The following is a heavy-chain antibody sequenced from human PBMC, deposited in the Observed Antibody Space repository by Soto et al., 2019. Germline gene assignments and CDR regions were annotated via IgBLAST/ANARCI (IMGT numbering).Heavy chain of an antibody. CDR1: GFTFSDYY. Sequence: QVQLVESGGGLGKPGGSLRLSCAASGFTFSDYYMSWIRQAPGKGLVWVSYISSSSSYTNYADSVKGRFTISRDNSKSSLYLQMNSLRAEDTAVYYCARESRCSGYYYFDYWGQGSLVTVSS. J-gene: IGHJ4*02. D-gene: IGHD3-22*01. CDR3: ARESRCSGYYYFDY. V-gene: IGHV3-11*06. CDR2: ISSSSSYT.